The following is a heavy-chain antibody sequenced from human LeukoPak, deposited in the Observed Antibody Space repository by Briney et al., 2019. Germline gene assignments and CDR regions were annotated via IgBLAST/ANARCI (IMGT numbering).Heavy chain of an antibody. D-gene: IGHD2-15*01. CDR2: ISYDGSNK. CDR3: ATINVAVVAAEPGFDY. CDR1: GFTFSSYG. V-gene: IGHV3-30*03. Sequence: PGGSLRLSCAASGFTFSSYGMHWVRQAPGKGLEWVAVISYDGSNKYYADSVKGRFTISRDNSKNTLYLQMNSLRAEDTAVYYCATINVAVVAAEPGFDYWGQGTLVTVSS. J-gene: IGHJ4*02.